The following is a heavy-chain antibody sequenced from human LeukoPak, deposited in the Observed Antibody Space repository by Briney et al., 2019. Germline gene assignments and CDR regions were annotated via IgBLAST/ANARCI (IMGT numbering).Heavy chain of an antibody. CDR1: GFTFSSYG. D-gene: IGHD3-10*01. J-gene: IGHJ4*02. CDR2: ISYDGSNK. V-gene: IGHV3-30*18. CDR3: AKSWSNYGSGRGYFDY. Sequence: GGSLRLSCAASGFTFSSYGMHWVRQAPGKGLEWVAVISYDGSNKYYADSVKGRFTTSRDNSKNTLYLQMNSLRAEDTAVYYCAKSWSNYGSGRGYFDYWGQGTLVTVSS.